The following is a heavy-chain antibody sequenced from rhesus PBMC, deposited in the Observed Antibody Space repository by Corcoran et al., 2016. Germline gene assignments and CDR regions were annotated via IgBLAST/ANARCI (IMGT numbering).Heavy chain of an antibody. Sequence: QVQLQESGPAVVKPSETLSLTCAVSGDSISGGYGWSWIRQPPGKGLEWIGHIFGSIGSTYYNPSLKSRVTIARDTSKNQVSLKLSSVTAADTAVYYCARRPDSSGLDYWGQGVLVTVSS. V-gene: IGHV4-127*01. J-gene: IGHJ4*01. CDR3: ARRPDSSGLDY. D-gene: IGHD6-31*01. CDR1: GDSISGGYG. CDR2: IFGSIGST.